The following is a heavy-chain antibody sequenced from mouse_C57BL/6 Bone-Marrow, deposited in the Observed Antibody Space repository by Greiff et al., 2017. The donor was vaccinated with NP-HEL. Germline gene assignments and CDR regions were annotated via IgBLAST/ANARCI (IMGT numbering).Heavy chain of an antibody. J-gene: IGHJ2*01. CDR2: IYPGGGNT. Sequence: QVQLQQSGAELVRPGASVKLSCKASGYTFTDYYINWVKQRPGQGLEWIARIYPGGGNTYYNEKFKGKATLTAEKSSSTAYMQLSSLTSEDSAVYFCARRLFFDYWGQGTTLTVSS. CDR3: ARRLFFDY. V-gene: IGHV1-76*01. CDR1: GYTFTDYY.